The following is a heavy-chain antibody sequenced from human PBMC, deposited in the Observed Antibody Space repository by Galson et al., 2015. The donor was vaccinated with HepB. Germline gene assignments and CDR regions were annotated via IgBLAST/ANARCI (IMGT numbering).Heavy chain of an antibody. J-gene: IGHJ4*02. V-gene: IGHV3-15*01. CDR3: TTDFLVAAAGEFDY. CDR2: IKSKTDGGTT. Sequence: SLRLSCAASGFTFSSYAMHWVRQAPGKGLEWVGRIKSKTDGGTTDYAAPVKGRFTISRDDSKNTLYLQMNSLKTEDTAVYYCTTDFLVAAAGEFDYWGQGTLVTVSS. CDR1: GFTFSSYA. D-gene: IGHD6-13*01.